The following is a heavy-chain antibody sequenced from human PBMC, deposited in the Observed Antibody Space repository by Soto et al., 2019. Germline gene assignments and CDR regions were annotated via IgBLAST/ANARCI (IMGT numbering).Heavy chain of an antibody. J-gene: IGHJ4*02. CDR2: ISGSGDTT. CDR1: GPSFSSYP. V-gene: IGHV3-23*01. CDR3: AGPVGGYQVLFGTWYGTRSDY. Sequence: PGGSLRLSCAASGPSFSSYPMMWVRQAPGKGLEWVSAISGSGDTTLYAASVRGRLIISRDNSKNKVYLDMSSLRAEDTALYYCAGPVGGYQVLFGTWYGTRSDYWGQGTLVTVSS. D-gene: IGHD6-13*01.